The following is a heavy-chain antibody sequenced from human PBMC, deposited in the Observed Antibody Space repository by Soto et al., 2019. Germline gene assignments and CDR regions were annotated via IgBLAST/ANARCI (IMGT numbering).Heavy chain of an antibody. Sequence: ASVKVSCKASGYTFTAYHLHWVRQAPGQGLEWMGWINPNTGAIDSAQKFQGRVTMTRDRSISTAYMELSGLSSDDTAFYYCARYSGSYSDYWGPGSLVTVSS. D-gene: IGHD1-26*01. J-gene: IGHJ4*02. CDR3: ARYSGSYSDY. CDR1: GYTFTAYH. V-gene: IGHV1-2*02. CDR2: INPNTGAI.